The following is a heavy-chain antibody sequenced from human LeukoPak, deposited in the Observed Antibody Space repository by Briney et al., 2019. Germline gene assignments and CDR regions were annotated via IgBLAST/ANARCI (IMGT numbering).Heavy chain of an antibody. V-gene: IGHV4-4*07. D-gene: IGHD3-10*01. CDR2: IYTSGST. Sequence: SETLSLTCTVSGGSISGYYWSWIRQPAGKGLEWIGRIYTSGSTNYNPSLKSRVTMSVDTSKNQFSLKLSSVTAADTAVYYSARAPMVRGVSDAFDIWGQGTMVTVSS. CDR1: GGSISGYY. J-gene: IGHJ3*02. CDR3: ARAPMVRGVSDAFDI.